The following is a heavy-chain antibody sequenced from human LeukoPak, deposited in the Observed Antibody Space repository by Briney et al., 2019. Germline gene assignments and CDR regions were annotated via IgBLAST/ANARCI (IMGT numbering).Heavy chain of an antibody. CDR3: ARRYCSGGSCYSSFDY. CDR2: IYYSGST. Sequence: PSETLSLTCTVSGGSISSYYWSWIRQPPGKGLEWIGYIYYSGSTYYNPSLKSRVTISVDTSKNQFSLKLSSVTAADTAVYYCARRYCSGGSCYSSFDYWGQGTLVTVSS. CDR1: GGSISSYY. J-gene: IGHJ4*02. V-gene: IGHV4-59*08. D-gene: IGHD2-15*01.